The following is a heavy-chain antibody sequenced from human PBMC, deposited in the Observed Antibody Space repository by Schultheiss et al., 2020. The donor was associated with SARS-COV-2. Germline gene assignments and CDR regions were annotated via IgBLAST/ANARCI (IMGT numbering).Heavy chain of an antibody. D-gene: IGHD6-19*01. J-gene: IGHJ4*02. CDR3: AKAVVAVAGRSLFFDY. V-gene: IGHV3-23*01. CDR1: GFTFSSYA. Sequence: GGSLRLSCAASGFTFSSYAMSWVRQAPGKGLEWVSAISGSGGSTYYADSVKGRFTISRDNSKNTLYLQMNSLRAEDTAVYYCAKAVVAVAGRSLFFDYWGQGTLVTVSS. CDR2: ISGSGGST.